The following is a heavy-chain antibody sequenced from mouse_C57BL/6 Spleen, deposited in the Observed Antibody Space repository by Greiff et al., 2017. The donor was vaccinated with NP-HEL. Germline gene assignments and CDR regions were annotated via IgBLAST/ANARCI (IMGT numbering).Heavy chain of an antibody. CDR3: ARRHAGAMDY. CDR2: IYWDDAK. Sequence: QVTLKESGPGILQSSQTLSLTCSFSGFSLSTSGMGVSWIRQPSGKGLEWLAHIYWDDAKRYNPSLKSRPTISKDTSRNQVFLKITSVDTADTATYYCARRHAGAMDYWGQGTSVTVSS. V-gene: IGHV8-12*01. J-gene: IGHJ4*01. CDR1: GFSLSTSGMG.